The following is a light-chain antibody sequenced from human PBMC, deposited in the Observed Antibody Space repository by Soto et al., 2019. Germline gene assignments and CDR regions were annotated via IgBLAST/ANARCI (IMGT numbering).Light chain of an antibody. CDR3: RSHPTSSHSL. Sequence: QSVLTQPASVSGSPGQSITIACTGTSSDVGANNFVSWYQQHPGKAPKLMIYEVSKRPSGVSNRFSGSKSGNTASLTISGLQAEDEADYFCRSHPTSSHSLFGNGTKVTV. V-gene: IGLV2-14*01. CDR1: SSDVGANNF. J-gene: IGLJ1*01. CDR2: EVS.